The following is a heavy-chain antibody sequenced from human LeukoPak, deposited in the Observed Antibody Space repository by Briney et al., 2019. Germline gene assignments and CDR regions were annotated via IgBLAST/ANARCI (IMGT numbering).Heavy chain of an antibody. J-gene: IGHJ4*02. D-gene: IGHD3-22*01. Sequence: PSETLSLTCTVSGGSISSSSYYWGWIRQPPGKGLEWIGSIYYSGSTYYNPSLKSRVTISVDTSKNQFSLKLSSVTAADTAVYYCASLYYYDSSGYFATYWGQGTLVTVSS. CDR1: GGSISSSSYY. V-gene: IGHV4-39*07. CDR3: ASLYYYDSSGYFATY. CDR2: IYYSGST.